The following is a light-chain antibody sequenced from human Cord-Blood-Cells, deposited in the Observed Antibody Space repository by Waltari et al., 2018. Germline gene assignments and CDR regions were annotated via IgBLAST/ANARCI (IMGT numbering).Light chain of an antibody. J-gene: IGKJ1*01. CDR1: QGISNY. CDR2: AAP. Sequence: DIQMTQSPSSLSASVGDRVTLTCRASQGISNYLAWYQQKPGKVPKLLIYAAPTLQSGVPSRFSGSGSGTDFTLTISSLQPEDVATYYCQKYNSAPRTFGQGTKVEIK. CDR3: QKYNSAPRT. V-gene: IGKV1-27*01.